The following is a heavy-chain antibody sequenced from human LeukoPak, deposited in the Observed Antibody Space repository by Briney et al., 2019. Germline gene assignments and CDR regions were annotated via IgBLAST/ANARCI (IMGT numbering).Heavy chain of an antibody. CDR2: ISGSGGST. V-gene: IGHV3-23*01. CDR3: AKGYYGSGSYRQLYYYYHMDV. CDR1: GFTFSSYG. J-gene: IGHJ6*03. Sequence: GGSLRLSCAASGFTFSSYGMSWVRQAPGKGLEWVSAISGSGGSTYYADSVKGRFTISRDNSKNTLYLQMNSLRAEDTAVYYCAKGYYGSGSYRQLYYYYHMDVWGKGTTVTISS. D-gene: IGHD3-10*01.